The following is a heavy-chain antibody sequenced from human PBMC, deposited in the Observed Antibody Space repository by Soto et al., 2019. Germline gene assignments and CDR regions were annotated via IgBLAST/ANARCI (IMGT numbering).Heavy chain of an antibody. D-gene: IGHD5-12*01. CDR1: GYTFSSYA. V-gene: IGHV1-3*01. J-gene: IGHJ4*02. CDR3: AREVVSGYDLGY. CDR2: INADNGNT. Sequence: GASVKVSCKASGYTFSSYAIHWVRQVPGQRPEWMGWINADNGNTKYSQRFQGRVTFARDTSANTVYMEVSSVRSEDTAVYYCAREVVSGYDLGYWGQGTLVTVSS.